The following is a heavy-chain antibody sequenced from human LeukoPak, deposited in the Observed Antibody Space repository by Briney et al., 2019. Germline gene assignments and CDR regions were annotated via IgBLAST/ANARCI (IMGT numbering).Heavy chain of an antibody. CDR2: ISAYNGNT. J-gene: IGHJ4*02. CDR3: ARDAYDYVWGSYRHLDY. V-gene: IGHV1-18*01. D-gene: IGHD3-16*02. CDR1: GYTFTSYG. Sequence: ASVKVSCKASGYTFTSYGISWVRQAPGQGLERMGWISAYNGNTNYAQKLQGRVTMTTDTSTSTAYMELRSLRSDDTAVYYCARDAYDYVWGSYRHLDYWGQGTLVTVSS.